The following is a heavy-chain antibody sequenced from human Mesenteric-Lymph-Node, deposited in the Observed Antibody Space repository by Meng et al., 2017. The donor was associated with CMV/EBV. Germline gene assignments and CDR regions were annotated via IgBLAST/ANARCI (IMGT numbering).Heavy chain of an antibody. Sequence: KASGGTFSSYAISWVRQAPGQGLEWMGGIIPIFGTANYAQKFQGRVTITADKSTSTAYMELSSLRSEDTAVYYCTNYYGSAYYFDYWGQGTLVTVSS. J-gene: IGHJ4*02. D-gene: IGHD3-10*01. CDR1: GGTFSSYA. V-gene: IGHV1-69*06. CDR3: TNYYGSAYYFDY. CDR2: IIPIFGTA.